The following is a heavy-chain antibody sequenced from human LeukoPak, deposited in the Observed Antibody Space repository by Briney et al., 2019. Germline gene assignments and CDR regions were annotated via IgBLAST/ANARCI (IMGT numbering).Heavy chain of an antibody. CDR2: ISYDGSNK. Sequence: PGRSLRLSCAASGFTFNSYSMHWVRQAPGKGLEWVAVISYDGSNKYYADSVKGRFTISRDNSKNTLYLQMNSLRAEDTAVYYCARGLRMGGSYPYYFDYWGQGTLVTVSS. CDR1: GFTFNSYS. J-gene: IGHJ4*02. V-gene: IGHV3-30*04. D-gene: IGHD1-26*01. CDR3: ARGLRMGGSYPYYFDY.